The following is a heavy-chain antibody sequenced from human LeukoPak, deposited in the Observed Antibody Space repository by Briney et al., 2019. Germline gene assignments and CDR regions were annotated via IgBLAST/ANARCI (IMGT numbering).Heavy chain of an antibody. D-gene: IGHD3-16*01. Sequence: GGSLRLSCAASGFTFSSYAMSWVRQAPGKGLEWVSAISGSGGSTYYADSVKGRFTISRDNSKNTLYLQMNSLRAEDTAVYYGAKSIGLIYCYGMDVWGQGTTVTVSS. V-gene: IGHV3-23*01. J-gene: IGHJ6*02. CDR3: AKSIGLIYCYGMDV. CDR2: ISGSGGST. CDR1: GFTFSSYA.